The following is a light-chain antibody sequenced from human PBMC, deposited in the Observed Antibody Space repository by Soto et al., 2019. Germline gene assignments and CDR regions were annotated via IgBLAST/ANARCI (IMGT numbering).Light chain of an antibody. CDR3: AAWDDCQNGRYV. V-gene: IGLV1-44*01. Sequence: QSVLTQPPSASGTPGQRVTISCSGSSSNIGSNTVNWYQQLPGTAPKLLIYSNNQRPSGVPDRFSGSKSGTSASLAISGLQSEDEDVYDCAAWDDCQNGRYVFGTGTKLTVL. CDR2: SNN. CDR1: SSNIGSNT. J-gene: IGLJ1*01.